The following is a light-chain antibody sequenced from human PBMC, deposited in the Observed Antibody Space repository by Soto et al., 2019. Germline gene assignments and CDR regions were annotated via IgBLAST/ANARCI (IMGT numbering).Light chain of an antibody. CDR1: QSISSY. CDR3: QQGYSTPPS. CDR2: AAS. V-gene: IGKV1-39*01. J-gene: IGKJ2*01. Sequence: DLQMTQSPSSLSASVGDRVTITCRASQSISSYLNWYQQKPGKAPKLLIYAASSLQSGVPSRFSGSGSGTDFTLSISSLQPEDFATYYCQQGYSTPPSFGQGTKLEIK.